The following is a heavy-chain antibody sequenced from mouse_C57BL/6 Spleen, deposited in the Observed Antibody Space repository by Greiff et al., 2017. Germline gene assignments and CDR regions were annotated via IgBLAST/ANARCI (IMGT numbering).Heavy chain of an antibody. CDR1: GYTFTSYW. CDR2: IDPSDSYT. D-gene: IGHD1-1*01. V-gene: IGHV1-69*01. J-gene: IGHJ1*03. CDR3: ARGGVTTVGYFDV. Sequence: QVQLQQSGAELVMPGASVKLSCKASGYTFTSYWLHWVKQRPGQGLEWIGEIDPSDSYTNYNQKFKGKSTLTVDKSSSTAYMQLSSLTSEDSAVYYCARGGVTTVGYFDVWGTGTTVTVSS.